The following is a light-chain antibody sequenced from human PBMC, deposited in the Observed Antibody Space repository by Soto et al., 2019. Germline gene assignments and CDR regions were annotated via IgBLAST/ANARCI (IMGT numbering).Light chain of an antibody. CDR3: QQYNNWPIT. Sequence: EIVMTSSPATLSVSPGERATLSCRASQSVSSNLAWYQQKPGQVPSLLIFGASTRATGIPARFSGSGSGTEFTLTISSLQSEDFAVYYCQQYNNWPITFGQGTRLDIK. CDR2: GAS. J-gene: IGKJ5*01. V-gene: IGKV3-15*01. CDR1: QSVSSN.